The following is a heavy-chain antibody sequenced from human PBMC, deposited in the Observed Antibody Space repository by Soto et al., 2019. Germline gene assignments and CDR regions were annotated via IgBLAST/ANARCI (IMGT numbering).Heavy chain of an antibody. CDR1: GFTFSSYW. Sequence: EVQLVESGGGLVQPGGSLRLSCAASGFTFSSYWMHWVRQIPGRGLVWVSRINGDGSSTNYADSVKGRFTISRDNAKNTVYLQMNSLRAEDTAVYYCARGGGVQYGCGHDYWGQGTLLTVSS. J-gene: IGHJ4*02. D-gene: IGHD1-26*01. CDR2: INGDGSST. CDR3: ARGGGVQYGCGHDY. V-gene: IGHV3-74*01.